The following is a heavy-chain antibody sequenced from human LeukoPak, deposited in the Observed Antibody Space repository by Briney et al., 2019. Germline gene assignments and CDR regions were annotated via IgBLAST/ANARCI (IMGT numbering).Heavy chain of an antibody. D-gene: IGHD2-21*01. V-gene: IGHV3-30*01. CDR3: ARDQGEPGAFDI. Sequence: GGSLRLSCAASGFTFSSYAMHWVRQAPGKGLEWVSVISYDGSNKYYADSVNGRFTISSDNSKNTMYLQMNSLRAEDTAVYYCARDQGEPGAFDIWGQGPMVTVSS. CDR2: ISYDGSNK. CDR1: GFTFSSYA. J-gene: IGHJ3*02.